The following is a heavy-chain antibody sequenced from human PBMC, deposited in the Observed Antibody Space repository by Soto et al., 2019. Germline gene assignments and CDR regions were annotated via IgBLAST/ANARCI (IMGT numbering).Heavy chain of an antibody. V-gene: IGHV1-69*12. Sequence: QVQLVQSGAEVKKPGSSVKVSCKASGGTFSSYAISWVRQAPGQGLEWMGGIIPIFGTANYAQKFQGRVTITADESTSXXYXEXISLRSEDTAVYYCARVEGVTIFGVARYYYYYGMDVWGQGTTVTVSS. CDR3: ARVEGVTIFGVARYYYYYGMDV. D-gene: IGHD3-3*01. J-gene: IGHJ6*02. CDR1: GGTFSSYA. CDR2: IIPIFGTA.